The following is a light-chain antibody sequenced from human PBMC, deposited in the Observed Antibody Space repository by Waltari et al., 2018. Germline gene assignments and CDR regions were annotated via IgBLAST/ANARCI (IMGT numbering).Light chain of an antibody. Sequence: IQVSQSPSSLSASVGDRVTITCRASPGITNFLNWYQQKPGKAPKLLIYDANILASGVPSMFSGIVSGTEVTLTISSLQPEDFATYYCQQGNSYPYNFGQGTKMEI. CDR3: QQGNSYPYN. V-gene: IGKV1-13*02. J-gene: IGKJ2*01. CDR2: DAN. CDR1: PGITNF.